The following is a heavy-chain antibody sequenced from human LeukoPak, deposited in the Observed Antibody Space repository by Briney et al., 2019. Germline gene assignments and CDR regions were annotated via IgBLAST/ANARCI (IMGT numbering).Heavy chain of an antibody. CDR1: GGSISSGGYY. J-gene: IGHJ4*02. V-gene: IGHV4-30-2*01. CDR2: IYHSGST. CDR3: ARAIEPRYCSSTSCYKGDYFDY. Sequence: PSESLSLTCTVSGGSISSGGYYWRWIRQPPGKGLEWIGYIYHSGSTYYNPSLTSRVTITVDRSKNQFSRKLSSVTAADTAVYYCARAIEPRYCSSTSCYKGDYFDYWGQGTLVTVSS. D-gene: IGHD2-2*02.